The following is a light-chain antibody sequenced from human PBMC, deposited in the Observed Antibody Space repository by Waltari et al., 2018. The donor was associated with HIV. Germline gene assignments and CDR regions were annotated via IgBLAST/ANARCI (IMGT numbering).Light chain of an antibody. CDR1: QSVLYSSNNKNY. J-gene: IGKJ2*03. CDR3: QQYYSTQYS. CDR2: WAS. V-gene: IGKV4-1*01. Sequence: DIGVTQSPDSLAVSLGERATINCKSSQSVLYSSNNKNYLAWYQQKPGQPPKLRIYWASTRESGVPDRFSGSGSGTDFTLTISSLQAEDVEVYYCQQYYSTQYSFGQGTKLEIK.